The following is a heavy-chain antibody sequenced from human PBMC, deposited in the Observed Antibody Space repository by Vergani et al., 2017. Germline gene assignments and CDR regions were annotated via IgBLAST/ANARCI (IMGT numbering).Heavy chain of an antibody. CDR1: GGSISSGSYY. Sequence: QVQLQESGPGLVKPSQTLSLTCTVSGGSISSGSYYWSWIRQPAGKGLEWIGRIYTSGSTNYNPSLKSRVTISVDTSKNQFSLKLSSVTAADTAVYYCARVKGVYYYYYGMDVWGQGTTVTVSS. J-gene: IGHJ6*02. CDR2: IYTSGST. V-gene: IGHV4-61*02. CDR3: ARVKGVYYYYYGMDV.